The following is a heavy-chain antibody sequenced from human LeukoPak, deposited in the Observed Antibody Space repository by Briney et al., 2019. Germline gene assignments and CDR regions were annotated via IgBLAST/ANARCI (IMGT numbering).Heavy chain of an antibody. CDR2: IYPGDSDT. Sequence: GESLRISCGASGYSYSSYWIGWVRQMPGKGLEWMGIIYPGDSDTRYSPSFQGQVTISADKSISTAYLQWSSLKASDTAMYYCARTPHDYGDYVHDYWGQGTLVTVSS. V-gene: IGHV5-51*01. CDR1: GYSYSSYW. CDR3: ARTPHDYGDYVHDY. J-gene: IGHJ4*02. D-gene: IGHD4-17*01.